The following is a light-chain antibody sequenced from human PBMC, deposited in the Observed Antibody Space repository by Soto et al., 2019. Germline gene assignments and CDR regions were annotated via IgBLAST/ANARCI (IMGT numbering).Light chain of an antibody. J-gene: IGKJ1*01. Sequence: EIVLTDSPGTLSLSPGERATLSCRASQSVSSSYLAWYQQKPGQAPRLLIYGASSRATGIPDRFSGSGSGTDFTLTISRLEPEDFAVYYCQQYGSSTWTFGQGTKVDI. V-gene: IGKV3-20*01. CDR2: GAS. CDR3: QQYGSSTWT. CDR1: QSVSSSY.